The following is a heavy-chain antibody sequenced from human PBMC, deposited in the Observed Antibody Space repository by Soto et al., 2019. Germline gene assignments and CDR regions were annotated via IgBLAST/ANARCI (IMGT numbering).Heavy chain of an antibody. Sequence: GASVKVSCKASGYTFTGYYMHWVRQAPGQGLEWMGWINPNSGGTNYAQNFQDRVTMTRDTSISTAYMELSSLRSDDTAVYYCARGVGTTIASRFDYWGQGTLVTVSS. V-gene: IGHV1-2*02. CDR2: INPNSGGT. J-gene: IGHJ4*02. CDR3: ARGVGTTIASRFDY. CDR1: GYTFTGYY. D-gene: IGHD6-6*01.